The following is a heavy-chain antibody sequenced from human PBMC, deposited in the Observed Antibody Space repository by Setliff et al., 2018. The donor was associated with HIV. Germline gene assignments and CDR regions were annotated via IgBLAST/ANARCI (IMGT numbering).Heavy chain of an antibody. Sequence: NPSETLSLTCTVSGGSISSSSYYWGWIRQPPGKGLEWIGSIYYSGSTYYNPSLKSRVTISVDTSKNQFSLKLSSVTAADTAVYYCARQYDFWSGYNGFDPWGQGTLVTVS. CDR1: GGSISSSSYY. CDR2: IYYSGST. D-gene: IGHD3-3*01. CDR3: ARQYDFWSGYNGFDP. J-gene: IGHJ5*02. V-gene: IGHV4-39*01.